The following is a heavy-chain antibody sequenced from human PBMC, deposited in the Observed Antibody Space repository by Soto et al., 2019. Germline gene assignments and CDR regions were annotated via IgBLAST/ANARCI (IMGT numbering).Heavy chain of an antibody. Sequence: EVQLLESGGALEHPGGSLRLSCAAAGFAFSTYAMTWVRQAPGKGLGWVSVISGSGGSSYYAASGKCRFTISRDNSKNTLFLQMNGLRAEDTAVYYCAKVTKRAAAGRYEYYKYGMDVWGQGTTVTVSS. CDR2: ISGSGGSS. V-gene: IGHV3-23*01. CDR1: GFAFSTYA. CDR3: AKVTKRAAAGRYEYYKYGMDV. D-gene: IGHD6-13*01. J-gene: IGHJ6*02.